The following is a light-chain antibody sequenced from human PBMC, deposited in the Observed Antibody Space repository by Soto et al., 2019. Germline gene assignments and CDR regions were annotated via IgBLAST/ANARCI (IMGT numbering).Light chain of an antibody. J-gene: IGKJ1*01. Sequence: IQLTQSPSSLSASVGDRVTIPCRASQSIRSYLTWYKQKPGKAPKSLIYASSTLQSVVPSRCSGSGSGTDVTLTISSLKPEDFETYFCQQYKTYPLTFGQGTKVDIK. CDR1: QSIRSY. CDR3: QQYKTYPLT. CDR2: ASS. V-gene: IGKV1-16*01.